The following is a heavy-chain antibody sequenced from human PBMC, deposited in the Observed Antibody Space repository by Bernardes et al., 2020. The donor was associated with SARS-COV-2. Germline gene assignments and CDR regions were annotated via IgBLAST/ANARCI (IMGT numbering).Heavy chain of an antibody. CDR1: GFTFSDYY. V-gene: IGHV3-11*06. D-gene: IGHD3-9*01. J-gene: IGHJ4*02. CDR3: ARVDISGNGLDY. Sequence: GGSLRLCCAASGFTFSDYYMSWIRQAPGKGLEWVSYISGSRTYTNFADSVKGRFTISRDNAKQSLYLQMNSLRAEDTAVYYCARVDISGNGLDYWGQGALVTVSS. CDR2: ISGSRTYT.